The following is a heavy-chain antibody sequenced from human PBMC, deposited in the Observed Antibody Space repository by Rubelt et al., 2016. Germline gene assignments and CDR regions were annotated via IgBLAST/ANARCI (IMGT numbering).Heavy chain of an antibody. J-gene: IGHJ6*03. CDR2: ISGSGGST. Sequence: EVQLVESGGGLVQPGGSLRLSCAASGFTFSSYAMSWVRQAPGKGLEWVSAISGSGGSTYYADSVKGRFTISRDNSKNTLYRQMNSLRAEDTAVYYCAKDGILPTEEGNYHYYYMDVWGKGTTVTVSS. V-gene: IGHV3-23*04. CDR1: GFTFSSYA. CDR3: AKDGILPTEEGNYHYYYMDV. D-gene: IGHD1-14*01.